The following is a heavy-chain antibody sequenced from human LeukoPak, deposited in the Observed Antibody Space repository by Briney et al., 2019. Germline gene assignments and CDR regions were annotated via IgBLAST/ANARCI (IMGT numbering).Heavy chain of an antibody. J-gene: IGHJ5*01. CDR3: ARLVVGVRGVIITRRGTKRFDS. CDR1: GFPFSSYG. V-gene: IGHV3-30*03. Sequence: GGSLRLSCAASGFPFSSYGMHCVREAPGKGLEGVADISYERNKKYYADSVKGRFTISRENSKNTLYLQMNSLRAAGTAVYYCARLVVGVRGVIITRRGTKRFDSWRERGKVAVCS. CDR2: ISYERNKK. D-gene: IGHD3-10*02.